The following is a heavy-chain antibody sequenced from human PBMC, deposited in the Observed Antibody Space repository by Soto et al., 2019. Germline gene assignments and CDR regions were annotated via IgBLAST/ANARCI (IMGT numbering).Heavy chain of an antibody. CDR1: GGSISSYY. CDR3: ATDLGYCSGGSCYSRRSYYYYYLDV. J-gene: IGHJ6*03. CDR2: IYYSGST. V-gene: IGHV4-59*01. Sequence: SETLSLTCTVSGGSISSYYWSWIRQPPGKGLEWIGYIYYSGSTNYNPSLKSRVTISVDTSKNQFSLKLSSVTAADTAVYYCATDLGYCSGGSCYSRRSYYYYYLDVWGKGTTVTVSS. D-gene: IGHD2-15*01.